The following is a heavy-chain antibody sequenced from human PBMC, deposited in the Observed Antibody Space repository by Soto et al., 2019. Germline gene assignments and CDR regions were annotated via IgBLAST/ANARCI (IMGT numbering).Heavy chain of an antibody. D-gene: IGHD2-21*02. V-gene: IGHV1-46*01. J-gene: IGHJ4*02. CDR2: INPSGGST. Sequence: ASVKVSCKASGYTFTSYYMHWVRQAPGQGLEWMGIINPSGGSTSYAQKFQGRVTMTRDTSTSTVYMELSSLRSEDTAVYYCARDGLTYCGGDCQGNIDYWGQGTLVTVSS. CDR1: GYTFTSYY. CDR3: ARDGLTYCGGDCQGNIDY.